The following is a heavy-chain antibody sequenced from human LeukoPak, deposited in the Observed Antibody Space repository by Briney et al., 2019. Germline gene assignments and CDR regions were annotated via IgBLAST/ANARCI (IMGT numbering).Heavy chain of an antibody. V-gene: IGHV3-7*01. CDR3: ARGGYSYSNWFDP. D-gene: IGHD5-18*01. CDR1: GFTFSSYW. CDR2: IKQDGSEK. J-gene: IGHJ5*02. Sequence: PGGSLRLSCAASGFTFSSYWMSWVRQAPGKGLEWVANIKQDGSEKYYVDSVKGRFTISRDNAKNSLYLQMNSLRAEDTAVYYCARGGYSYSNWFDPWGQGTLVTVSS.